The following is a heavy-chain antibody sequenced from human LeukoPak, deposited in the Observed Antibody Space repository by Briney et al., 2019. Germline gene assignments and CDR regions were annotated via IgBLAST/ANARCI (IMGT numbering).Heavy chain of an antibody. CDR3: ARERPPVEFDY. Sequence: GRSLRLSCAASGFSFSDYAMHWFRQAPGKGLEWVAIIWNDGSGDYYADSVKGRFTISRDNSKKTLYLQMNSLRAEDTAVYYCARERPPVEFDYWGQGTLVTVSS. V-gene: IGHV3-33*01. D-gene: IGHD4-23*01. CDR1: GFSFSDYA. J-gene: IGHJ4*02. CDR2: IWNDGSGD.